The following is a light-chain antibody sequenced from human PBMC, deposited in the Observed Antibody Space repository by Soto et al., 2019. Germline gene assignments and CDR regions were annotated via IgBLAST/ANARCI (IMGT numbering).Light chain of an antibody. CDR1: TSDIGDYDY. Sequence: QSVLTQPASVSGSPGQSVTISCTGTTSDIGDYDYVSWYQQYPEKAPKLVIFDVSDRPSGLFTRFSGSKSGNTASLTISGLQAEDEADYYCSSYTTVSPHVLFGGGTKVTVL. CDR2: DVS. J-gene: IGLJ3*02. V-gene: IGLV2-14*03. CDR3: SSYTTVSPHVL.